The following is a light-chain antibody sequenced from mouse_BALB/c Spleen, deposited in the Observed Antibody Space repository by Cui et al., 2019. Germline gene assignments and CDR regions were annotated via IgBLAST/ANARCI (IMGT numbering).Light chain of an antibody. CDR3: QQWSSYPRT. CDR2: DTS. V-gene: IGKV4-55*01. Sequence: IVLTQSPAIMSASQGEKVTMTCSASSSVSYMYWYQQKPGSSPRLLIYDTSNLASGVPVRFSGSGSGTSYSLTISRMEAEDAATYYCQQWSSYPRTFGGGTKLEIK. CDR1: SSVSY. J-gene: IGKJ1*01.